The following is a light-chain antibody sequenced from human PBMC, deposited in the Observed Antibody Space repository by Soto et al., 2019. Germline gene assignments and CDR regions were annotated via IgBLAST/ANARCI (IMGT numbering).Light chain of an antibody. J-gene: IGKJ5*01. V-gene: IGKV4-1*01. CDR1: QSVLYSAKNKNF. CDR3: QQHYITPIT. Sequence: DIVRTQSPHSLAVFLRERATIHCKSSQSVLYSAKNKNFLTWYQQKPGQPPKLIIYWASTRESGVPDRFTGSGYGTDFNLTINSLQAEDVAVYYCQQHYITPITFGQGTRLEIK. CDR2: WAS.